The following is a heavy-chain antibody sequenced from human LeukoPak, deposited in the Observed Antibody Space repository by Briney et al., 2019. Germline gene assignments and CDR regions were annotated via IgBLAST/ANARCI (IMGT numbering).Heavy chain of an antibody. CDR2: VSQSGGA. CDR3: AGSYGGNAVGPSDI. D-gene: IGHD4-23*01. J-gene: IGHJ3*02. V-gene: IGHV4-34*01. CDR1: GGSFSGYH. Sequence: SETLSLTRAVSGGSFSGYHCSWIRQTPGKGLEWIGEVSQSGGASYNPSLKSRVTISVETSKNHFSLKLTSATAADTAMYYCAGSYGGNAVGPSDIWGQGTMVTVSS.